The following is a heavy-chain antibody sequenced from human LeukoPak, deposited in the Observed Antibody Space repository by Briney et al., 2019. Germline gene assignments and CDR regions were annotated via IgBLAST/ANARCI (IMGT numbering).Heavy chain of an antibody. Sequence: GGSLRLSCAASGFTFSSYSMNWVRQAPGKGLEWVSSISSSSSYIYYADSVKGRFTISRDNAKNSLYLQMNSLRAEDTAVYYCARDARRDGYNSFDYWGQGTLVTVAS. CDR1: GFTFSSYS. CDR2: ISSSSSYI. J-gene: IGHJ4*02. CDR3: ARDARRDGYNSFDY. V-gene: IGHV3-21*01. D-gene: IGHD5-24*01.